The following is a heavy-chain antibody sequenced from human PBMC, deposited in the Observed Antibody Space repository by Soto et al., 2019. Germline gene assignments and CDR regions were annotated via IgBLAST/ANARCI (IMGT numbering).Heavy chain of an antibody. CDR1: GFTFSSYA. Sequence: EVQLLDSGGGLVQPGGSLRLACAASGFTFSSYAMSWVRQAPGKGLEWVSAISGTGGTTYYADSVKGRFTISRDNSRNTLHLQMNSLRAEDTAIYYCAKFFVETGGSSGWPWSFHFWGQGTLVTVSS. CDR2: ISGTGGTT. D-gene: IGHD6-25*01. CDR3: AKFFVETGGSSGWPWSFHF. V-gene: IGHV3-23*01. J-gene: IGHJ4*02.